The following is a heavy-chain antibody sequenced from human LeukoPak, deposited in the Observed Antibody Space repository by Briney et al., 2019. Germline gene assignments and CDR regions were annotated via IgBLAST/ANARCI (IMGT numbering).Heavy chain of an antibody. CDR3: ARDSIVAAEYFQH. CDR2: INPSGGST. CDR1: GHTFTSYY. V-gene: IGHV1-46*01. J-gene: IGHJ1*01. D-gene: IGHD1-26*01. Sequence: ASVKVSCKASGHTFTSYYMHWVRQAPGQGLEWMGIINPSGGSTSYAQKFQGRVTMTRDTSTSTVYMELSSLRSEDTAVYYCARDSIVAAEYFQHWGQGTLVTVSS.